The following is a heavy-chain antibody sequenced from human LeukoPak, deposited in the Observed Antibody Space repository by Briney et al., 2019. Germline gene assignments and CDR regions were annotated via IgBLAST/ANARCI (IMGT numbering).Heavy chain of an antibody. Sequence: SETLSLTCTVSGGSITSYYWSWIRQPPGKGLEWIGSIYYSGSTNYNPSLKSRVTISVDTSKNQFSLKLSSVTAADTAVYYCARLRMSHYYGSGSYILDSYYYMDVWGKGTTVTVSS. CDR2: IYYSGST. CDR1: GGSITSYY. J-gene: IGHJ6*03. CDR3: ARLRMSHYYGSGSYILDSYYYMDV. D-gene: IGHD3-10*01. V-gene: IGHV4-59*12.